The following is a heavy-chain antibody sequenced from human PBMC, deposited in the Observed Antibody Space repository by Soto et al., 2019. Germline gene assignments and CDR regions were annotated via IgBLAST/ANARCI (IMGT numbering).Heavy chain of an antibody. V-gene: IGHV4-39*01. CDR2: IYYSGST. CDR3: ARVVPDAMVSALNWFDP. D-gene: IGHD2-2*01. CDR1: GVSISSSSYY. J-gene: IGHJ5*02. Sequence: SETLSLTCTFSGVSISSSSYYWGWIRQPPGKGLERIGSIYYSGSTYYNPSLKSRVTISVDTSKNQFSLKLSSVTAADTAVYYCARVVPDAMVSALNWFDPWGQGTLVTVSS.